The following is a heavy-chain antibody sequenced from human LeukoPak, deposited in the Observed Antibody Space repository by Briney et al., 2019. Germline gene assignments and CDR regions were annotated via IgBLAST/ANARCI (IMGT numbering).Heavy chain of an antibody. J-gene: IGHJ4*02. CDR2: ISGSGGST. D-gene: IGHD4-23*01. CDR3: AKDGTVVTLYYFDY. Sequence: PGGSLRLSCAASGFTFSSYAMSWVRQAPGKGLEWVSAISGSGGSTYYADSVKGRFTISRDNSKNTLYLQMGSLRAEDTAVYYCAKDGTVVTLYYFDYWGRGTLVTVSS. V-gene: IGHV3-23*01. CDR1: GFTFSSYA.